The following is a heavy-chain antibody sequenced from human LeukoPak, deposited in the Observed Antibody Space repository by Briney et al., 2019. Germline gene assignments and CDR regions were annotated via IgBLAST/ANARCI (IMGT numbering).Heavy chain of an antibody. CDR3: ARSNRRGLINGFGYYFNY. CDR2: IKQDESER. J-gene: IGHJ4*02. V-gene: IGHV3-7*01. Sequence: GGSLRLSCEGSGFSFSSYWMTWVRQSPGKGPEWVANIKQDESERYTVDSVKGRFTISRDNGKNSLYVQMNNLRAEDTAVYYCARSNRRGLINGFGYYFNYWGQGTLVTVSS. D-gene: IGHD3-10*01. CDR1: GFSFSSYW.